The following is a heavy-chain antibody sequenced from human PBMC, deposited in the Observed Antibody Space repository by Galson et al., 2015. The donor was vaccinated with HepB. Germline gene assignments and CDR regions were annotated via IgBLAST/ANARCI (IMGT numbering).Heavy chain of an antibody. CDR1: GFTFSDYY. Sequence: SLRLSCAASGFTFSDYYMSWIRQAPGKGLEWVSYISSSSSYTNYADSVKGRFTISRDNAKNSLYLQMNSLRAEDTAVYYCARDDYGGNSAPDYWGQGTLVTVPS. D-gene: IGHD4-23*01. J-gene: IGHJ4*02. CDR2: ISSSSSYT. CDR3: ARDDYGGNSAPDY. V-gene: IGHV3-11*06.